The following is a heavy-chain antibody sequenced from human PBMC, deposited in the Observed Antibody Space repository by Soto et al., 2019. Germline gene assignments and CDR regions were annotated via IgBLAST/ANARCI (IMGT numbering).Heavy chain of an antibody. D-gene: IGHD3-10*01. Sequence: ASVKVSCKVSGYTLTELSMHWVRQAPGKGLEWMGGFDPEDGGTIYAQKFQGRVTMTEDTSTDTAYMELSSLRSEDTAVYYCATCRRITMVRGVLRYYYGMDVWGQGTTVTVSS. CDR2: FDPEDGGT. V-gene: IGHV1-24*01. CDR3: ATCRRITMVRGVLRYYYGMDV. J-gene: IGHJ6*02. CDR1: GYTLTELS.